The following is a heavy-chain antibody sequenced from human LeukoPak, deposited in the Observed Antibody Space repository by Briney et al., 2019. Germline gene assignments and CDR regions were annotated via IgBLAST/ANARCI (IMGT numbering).Heavy chain of an antibody. J-gene: IGHJ4*02. CDR1: GGSFSGYY. Sequence: PSEILSLTCAVYGGSFSGYYWSWIRQPPGKGLEWIGEINHSGSTNYNPSLKSRVTISVDTSKNQFSLKLSSVTAADTAVYYCARGVLRLVPDYWGQGTLVTVSS. D-gene: IGHD6-19*01. CDR2: INHSGST. V-gene: IGHV4-34*01. CDR3: ARGVLRLVPDY.